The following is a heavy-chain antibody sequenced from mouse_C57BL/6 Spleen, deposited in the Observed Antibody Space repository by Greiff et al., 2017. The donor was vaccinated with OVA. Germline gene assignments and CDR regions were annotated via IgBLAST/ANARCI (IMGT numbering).Heavy chain of an antibody. J-gene: IGHJ3*01. D-gene: IGHD2-3*01. CDR1: GYAFSSSW. CDR3: ARGEDGYYAAWFAY. CDR2: IYPGDGDT. V-gene: IGHV1-82*01. Sequence: VQLQQSGPELVKPGASVKISCKASGYAFSSSWMNWVKQRPGKGLEWIGRIYPGDGDTNYTGKFKGKATLTADKSSSTAYMQLSSLTSEDSAVYLCARGEDGYYAAWFAYWGQGTMVTVSA.